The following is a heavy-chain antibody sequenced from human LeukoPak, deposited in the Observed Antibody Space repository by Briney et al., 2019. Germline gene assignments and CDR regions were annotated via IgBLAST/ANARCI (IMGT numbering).Heavy chain of an antibody. CDR2: INPNSGGT. CDR3: ARDVAVMQWLVMDYFDY. V-gene: IGHV1-2*02. J-gene: IGHJ4*02. D-gene: IGHD6-19*01. Sequence: ASVKVSCKASGYTFTGYYMHWVRQAPGQGLEWMGWINPNSGGTNYAQKFQGRVTMIRDTSISTAYMELSRLRSDDTAVYYCARDVAVMQWLVMDYFDYWGQGTLVTVSS. CDR1: GYTFTGYY.